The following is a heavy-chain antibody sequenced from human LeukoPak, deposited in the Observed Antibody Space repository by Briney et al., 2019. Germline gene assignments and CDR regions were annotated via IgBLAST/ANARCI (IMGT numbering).Heavy chain of an antibody. V-gene: IGHV1-2*02. D-gene: IGHD2-21*02. CDR1: GYXFTAYY. J-gene: IGHJ4*02. CDR2: INPNSGVT. Sequence: ASVKVSCKAFGYXFTAYYVHWVRQAPGQGLEWLGWINPNSGVTNSAQNFQGRVSMTRDTSITTSYMELNSLTSDDTAVYYCARAAYCGGDCYFYFDYWGQGALVTVST. CDR3: ARAAYCGGDCYFYFDY.